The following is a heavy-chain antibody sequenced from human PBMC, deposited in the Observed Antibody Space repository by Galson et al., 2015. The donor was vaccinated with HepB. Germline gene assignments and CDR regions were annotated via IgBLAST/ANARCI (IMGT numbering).Heavy chain of an antibody. CDR1: GFTFSNYG. J-gene: IGHJ4*02. D-gene: IGHD3-3*01. V-gene: IGHV3-30*18. CDR3: AKPGGIYDLWSGTGFDH. CDR2: ISYDGSKK. Sequence: SLRLSCAASGFTFSNYGMHWVRQAPGKGLEWVAVISYDGSKKHYLDSVKGRFTISRDNSKDTLYLQLSRLRAEDAATYHCAKPGGIYDLWSGTGFDHWGLGTLVAISS.